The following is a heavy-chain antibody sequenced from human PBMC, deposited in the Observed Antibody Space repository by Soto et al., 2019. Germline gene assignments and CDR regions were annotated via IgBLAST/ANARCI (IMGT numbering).Heavy chain of an antibody. CDR2: NYYSGIT. D-gene: IGHD6-6*01. Sequence: QVQLQESSLGLVKPSQTLSLTCTVSGGSISSGGYYWTWIRQHPGKGLEWIGYNYYSGITYYNPSLKSRVTISLDTSKNQFSLKLSSVTAADTAVYYCARGSSIAGLYYGMDVWGQGTTVTVSS. CDR3: ARGSSIAGLYYGMDV. CDR1: GGSISSGGYY. J-gene: IGHJ6*02. V-gene: IGHV4-31*03.